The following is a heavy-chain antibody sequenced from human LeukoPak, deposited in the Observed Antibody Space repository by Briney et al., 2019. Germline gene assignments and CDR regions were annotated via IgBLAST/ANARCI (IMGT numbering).Heavy chain of an antibody. J-gene: IGHJ4*02. CDR2: MNPNSGNT. CDR1: GYTFTSYD. D-gene: IGHD1-26*01. Sequence: GASVKVSCNASGYTFTSYDINWVRQATGQGLEWMGWMNPNSGNTGYTQKFQGRVTMTRNTFISTAYMELSSLRSEDTAVYYCARGLGSAVGATYWGQGTLVTVSS. V-gene: IGHV1-8*01. CDR3: ARGLGSAVGATY.